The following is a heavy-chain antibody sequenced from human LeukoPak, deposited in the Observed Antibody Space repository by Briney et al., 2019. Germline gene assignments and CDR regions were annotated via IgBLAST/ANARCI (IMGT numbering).Heavy chain of an antibody. CDR3: ARLIRLVTIVRGVIHHFDC. Sequence: PSETLSLTCTVSGGSISSSSYYWGWIRQPPGKGLEWIGSIYYSGSTYYNPSLKSRVTISVDTSNNQFSLKLSSVTAADTAVYYWARLIRLVTIVRGVIHHFDCWGQGTLVTVSS. CDR1: GGSISSSSYY. CDR2: IYYSGST. J-gene: IGHJ4*02. D-gene: IGHD3-10*01. V-gene: IGHV4-39*01.